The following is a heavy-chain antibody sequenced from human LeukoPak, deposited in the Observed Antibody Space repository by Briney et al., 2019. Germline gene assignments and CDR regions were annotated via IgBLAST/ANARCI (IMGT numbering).Heavy chain of an antibody. CDR3: ASLDDIAAAIDY. CDR1: GGSFSGYY. V-gene: IGHV4-34*01. J-gene: IGHJ4*02. Sequence: SETLSLTCAVYGGSFSGYYWSWIRQPPGKGLEWIGEINHSGSTNYNPSLKSRVTISVDTSKNQFSLKLSSVTAADTAVYYCASLDDIAAAIDYWGQGTLVTVSS. D-gene: IGHD6-13*01. CDR2: INHSGST.